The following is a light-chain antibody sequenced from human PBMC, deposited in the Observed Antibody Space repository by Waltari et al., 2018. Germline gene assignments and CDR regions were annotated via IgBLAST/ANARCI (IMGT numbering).Light chain of an antibody. CDR3: QQVNSYPIT. Sequence: DIQLTQSPSFLSASVGDRVTITCRASQDLRNFLAWYQQKPGKAPKLLSYAAATLQSGVPSRFSGSGSRTEFTLTISSLQPEDFATYYCQQVNSYPITFGGGTKVEI. V-gene: IGKV1-9*01. CDR1: QDLRNF. CDR2: AAA. J-gene: IGKJ4*01.